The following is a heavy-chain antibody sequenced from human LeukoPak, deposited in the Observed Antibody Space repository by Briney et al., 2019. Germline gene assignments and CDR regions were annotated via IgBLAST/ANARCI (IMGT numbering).Heavy chain of an antibody. CDR1: EFIFSKYW. Sequence: GGSLRLSCEASEFIFSKYWMSWVRQAPEKGLEWVARINQDGTEKYSVDSVKGRFTISRDNAKNSLYLQINNVKAEDTAVYYCARDSYYDSSGSDYWGQGTLVTVSS. V-gene: IGHV3-7*05. D-gene: IGHD3-22*01. CDR3: ARDSYYDSSGSDY. CDR2: INQDGTEK. J-gene: IGHJ4*02.